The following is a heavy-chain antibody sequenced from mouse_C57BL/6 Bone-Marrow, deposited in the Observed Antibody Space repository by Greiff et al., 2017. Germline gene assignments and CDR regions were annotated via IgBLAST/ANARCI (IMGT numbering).Heavy chain of an antibody. CDR2: INPYNGGT. Sequence: VQLQQPGAELVKPGASVKMSCKASGYTFTDYYMNWVKQSHGKSLEWIGVINPYNGGTSYNQKFKGKATLTVDKSSSTAYMELNSLTSEDSAVYYCARVTTVVAPFAYWGQGTLVTVSA. CDR3: ARVTTVVAPFAY. D-gene: IGHD1-1*01. CDR1: GYTFTDYY. V-gene: IGHV1-19*01. J-gene: IGHJ3*01.